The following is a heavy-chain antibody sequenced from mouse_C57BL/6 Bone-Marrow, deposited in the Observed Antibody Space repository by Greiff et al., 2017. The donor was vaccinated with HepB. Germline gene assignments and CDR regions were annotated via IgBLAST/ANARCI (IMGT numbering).Heavy chain of an antibody. J-gene: IGHJ3*01. Sequence: EVQLVESGGGLVQSGRSLRLSCATSGFTFGDFYMEWVRQAPGKGLEWIAASRNKANDYTTEYSASVKGRFIVSRDTSQSILYLQMNALRAEDTAIYYCARDAHSSGYGFAYWGQGTLVTVSA. CDR1: GFTFGDFY. CDR2: SRNKANDYTT. CDR3: ARDAHSSGYGFAY. D-gene: IGHD3-2*02. V-gene: IGHV7-1*01.